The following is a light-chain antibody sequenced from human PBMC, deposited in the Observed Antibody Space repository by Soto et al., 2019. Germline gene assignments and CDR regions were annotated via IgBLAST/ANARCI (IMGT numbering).Light chain of an antibody. CDR1: QSISSY. CDR3: QQSYSTPWT. Sequence: IQLTQPPSSLSASVGDRVTITCXASQSISSYLNWYQQKPGKAPKLLIYAASSLQSGVPSRFSGSGSGADFTLTISSLQPEDFATYYCQQSYSTPWTFGQGTKVDIK. V-gene: IGKV1-39*01. J-gene: IGKJ1*01. CDR2: AAS.